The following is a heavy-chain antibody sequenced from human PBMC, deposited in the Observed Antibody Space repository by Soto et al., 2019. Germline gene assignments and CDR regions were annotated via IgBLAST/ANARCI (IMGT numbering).Heavy chain of an antibody. CDR3: ARDQGTGTTSSAFGY. J-gene: IGHJ4*02. D-gene: IGHD1-7*01. Sequence: SVKVSRKASGGTFGNYTISRVRNAPGQGLEWMGRIIPILGIANYAQKFQGRVTITADKSTSTAYMELSSLRSEDTAVYYCARDQGTGTTSSAFGYWGQGTLVTVS. CDR1: GGTFGNYT. V-gene: IGHV1-69*04. CDR2: IIPILGIA.